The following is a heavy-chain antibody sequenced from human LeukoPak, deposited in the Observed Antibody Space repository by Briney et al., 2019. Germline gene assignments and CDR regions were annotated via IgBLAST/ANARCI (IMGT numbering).Heavy chain of an antibody. Sequence: GGSLRLSCAASGFTFSSYAMSWVRQAPGKGLEWVSAISGSGGSTYYADSVKGRFTISRDNSKNTLYLQMNSLRAEDTAVYYCATQKRWLQSPFDYWGQGTLVTVSS. CDR3: ATQKRWLQSPFDY. CDR1: GFTFSSYA. J-gene: IGHJ4*02. CDR2: ISGSGGST. V-gene: IGHV3-23*01. D-gene: IGHD5-24*01.